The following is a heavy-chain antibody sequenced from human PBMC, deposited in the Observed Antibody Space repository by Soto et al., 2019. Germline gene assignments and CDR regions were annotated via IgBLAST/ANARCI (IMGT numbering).Heavy chain of an antibody. Sequence: QVQLQESGPGLVKPSQTLSLTCTVSGGSIRGGNYYWSWIRQHPGKCLEWIGYIFYSGNSFYNPSLKSGVTISVDTSKNQFSLQLSSVTAADTAIYYCARLSSLYYNSDYGGYYFDYWGQGTLVSLSS. CDR2: IFYSGNS. CDR1: GGSIRGGNYY. J-gene: IGHJ4*02. V-gene: IGHV4-31*03. CDR3: ARLSSLYYNSDYGGYYFDY. D-gene: IGHD3-10*01.